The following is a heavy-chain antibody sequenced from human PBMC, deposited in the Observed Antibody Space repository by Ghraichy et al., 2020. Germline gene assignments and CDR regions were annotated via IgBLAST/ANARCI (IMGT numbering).Heavy chain of an antibody. CDR3: ARDWVSGSMDV. D-gene: IGHD2-8*01. V-gene: IGHV3-48*01. Sequence: GGSLRLSCEVSGLSDDDMNWVRQTPGKGLEWVAYISQSSGDIYYSGSVKGRFTVSRDNARKSVFLQMHSLRVDDTAIYFCARDWVSGSMDVWGRGTTVIVSS. CDR2: ISQSSGDI. CDR1: GLSDDD. J-gene: IGHJ6*02.